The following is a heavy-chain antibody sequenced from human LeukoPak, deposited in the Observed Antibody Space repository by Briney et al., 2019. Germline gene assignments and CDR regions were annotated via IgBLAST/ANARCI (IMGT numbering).Heavy chain of an antibody. J-gene: IGHJ4*02. V-gene: IGHV4-39*02. CDR2: IYYSGRT. D-gene: IGHD3-22*01. CDR3: ARVTGYMIEDYFDY. CDR1: GGSISSSTYY. Sequence: SGTLSLTCTVSGGSISSSTYYWGWIRQPPGNGLEWIGTIYYSGRTYYNPSLKSRVTISVDTSKKHFSLRLSSVTAADTAVYYCARVTGYMIEDYFDYWGQGTLVTVSS.